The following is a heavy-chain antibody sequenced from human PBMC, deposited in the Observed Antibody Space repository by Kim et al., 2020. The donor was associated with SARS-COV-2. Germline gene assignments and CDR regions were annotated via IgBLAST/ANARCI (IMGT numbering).Heavy chain of an antibody. V-gene: IGHV4-34*01. CDR1: GGSFSGYY. CDR2: INHSGST. Sequence: SETLSLTCAVYGGSFSGYYWSWIRQLPGKGLEWIGEINHSGSTNYNPSLKSRVTISVDTSKNQFSLKLSSVTAADTAVYYCARGRAYSGSYYLKAIFDY. D-gene: IGHD1-26*01. J-gene: IGHJ4*01. CDR3: ARGRAYSGSYYLKAIFDY.